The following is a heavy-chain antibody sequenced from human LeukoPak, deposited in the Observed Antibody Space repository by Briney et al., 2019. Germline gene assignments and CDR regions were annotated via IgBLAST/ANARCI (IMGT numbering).Heavy chain of an antibody. CDR2: ISWNSGSI. J-gene: IGHJ4*02. Sequence: GGSLRLSCAASGFTFDDYAMHWVRQAPGKGLEWVSGISWNSGSIGYADSVKGRFTIFRDNAKNSLYLQMNSLRAEDTALYYCAKSCSSTSCYYFDYWGQGTLVTVSS. CDR3: AKSCSSTSCYYFDY. CDR1: GFTFDDYA. V-gene: IGHV3-9*01. D-gene: IGHD2-2*01.